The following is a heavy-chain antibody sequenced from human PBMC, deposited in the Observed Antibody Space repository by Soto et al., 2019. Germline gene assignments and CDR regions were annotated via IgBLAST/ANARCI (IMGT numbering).Heavy chain of an antibody. J-gene: IGHJ4*02. Sequence: EVQLVESGGGLVQPGGSLRLSCAASGFTFSSYWMHWVPQAPGKGLVWVSRINMDGRSTSYADSVKGRFTISRDNAKNTLYLQMNSLRAEDTAVYYCVRTSLVVAAATREDYWGQGTLVTVSS. CDR3: VRTSLVVAAATREDY. D-gene: IGHD2-15*01. V-gene: IGHV3-74*01. CDR2: INMDGRST. CDR1: GFTFSSYW.